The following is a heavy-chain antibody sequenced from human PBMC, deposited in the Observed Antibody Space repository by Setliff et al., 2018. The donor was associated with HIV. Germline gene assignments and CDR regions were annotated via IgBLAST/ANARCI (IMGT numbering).Heavy chain of an antibody. D-gene: IGHD1-1*01. CDR2: INAYSGGT. Sequence: GASVKVSCKASGYTFTAYYMHWVRQVPGQGLEWMGWINAYSGGTNSAQNFQGGVTMTRDTSISTAYLELTRLTSDDTAVYYCARGNGRGYYYYMDVWGKGTTVTVSS. CDR1: GYTFTAYY. J-gene: IGHJ6*03. V-gene: IGHV1-2*02. CDR3: ARGNGRGYYYYMDV.